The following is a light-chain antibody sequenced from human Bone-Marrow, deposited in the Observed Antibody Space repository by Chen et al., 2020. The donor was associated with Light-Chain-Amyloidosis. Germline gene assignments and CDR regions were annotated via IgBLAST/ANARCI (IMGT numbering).Light chain of an antibody. CDR2: KDS. CDR3: QSADSSGTWV. J-gene: IGLJ3*02. CDR1: ALPKQY. Sequence: SYELTQPPPVSESPGQTARLTCSGDALPKQYAYWYQQKPGQAPVLVIYKDSERPSGIPERFSGSSSGTTVTLTISGVQAEDEADYYCQSADSSGTWVFGGGTKLTVL. V-gene: IGLV3-25*03.